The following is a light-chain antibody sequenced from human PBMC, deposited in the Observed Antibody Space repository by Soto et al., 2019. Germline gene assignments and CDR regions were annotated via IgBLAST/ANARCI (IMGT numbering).Light chain of an antibody. V-gene: IGKV3-11*01. J-gene: IGKJ5*01. CDR1: QSVSNY. Sequence: EIVLTQSPATLSLSPGERATLSCRASQSVSNYLAWYQRKPGQAPRLLIYDASNRATGIPARFSGSGSGTDFTLTNSSLEPEDFAVYYCQRRSSWPITFGQGTRLEIK. CDR2: DAS. CDR3: QRRSSWPIT.